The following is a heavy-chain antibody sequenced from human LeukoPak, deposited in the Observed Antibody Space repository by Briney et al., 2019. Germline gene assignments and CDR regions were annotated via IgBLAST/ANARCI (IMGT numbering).Heavy chain of an antibody. CDR3: ARDLWFGELLFRFDY. V-gene: IGHV3-48*03. D-gene: IGHD3-10*01. J-gene: IGHJ4*02. CDR1: GFTFSSYE. Sequence: GGSLRLSCAASGFTFSSYEMNWVRQAPGKGLEWVSYISSSGSTIYYADSVKGRFTISRDNAENSLYLQMNSLRAEDTAVYYCARDLWFGELLFRFDYWGQGTLVTVSS. CDR2: ISSSGSTI.